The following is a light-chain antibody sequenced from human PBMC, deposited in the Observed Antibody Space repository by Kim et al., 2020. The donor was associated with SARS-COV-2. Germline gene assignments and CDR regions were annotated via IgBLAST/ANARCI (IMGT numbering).Light chain of an antibody. CDR1: ALPKKY. Sequence: SYELTQPPSASGTPGQTARITCSGDALPKKYAYWYQQKSGQAPALVIYEDTKRPSGIPERFSGSSSGTMATLTIRGAQVEDEGDYYCYSTDSSGNHRVFGGGTQLTVL. V-gene: IGLV3-10*01. CDR3: YSTDSSGNHRV. J-gene: IGLJ3*02. CDR2: EDT.